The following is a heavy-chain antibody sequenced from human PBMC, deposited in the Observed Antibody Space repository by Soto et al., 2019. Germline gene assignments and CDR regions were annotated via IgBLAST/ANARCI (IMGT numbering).Heavy chain of an antibody. D-gene: IGHD2-2*01. CDR3: ARGASSRDYYYYMDV. J-gene: IGHJ6*03. CDR2: INPNSGGT. Sequence: QVPLVQSGAEVKKPGASVKVSCKASGYTFTGYYMHWVRQAPGQGLEWMGWINPNSGGTNYAQKFQGWVTMTRDTSISTAYMELRRLRSDDTAVYYCARGASSRDYYYYMDVWGKGTTVTISS. CDR1: GYTFTGYY. V-gene: IGHV1-2*04.